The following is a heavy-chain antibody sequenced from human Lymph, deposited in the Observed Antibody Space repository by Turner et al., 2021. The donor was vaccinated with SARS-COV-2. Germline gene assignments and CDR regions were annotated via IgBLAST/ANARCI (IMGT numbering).Heavy chain of an antibody. CDR3: ARGRYSGGGMDV. V-gene: IGHV1-8*02. D-gene: IGHD1-26*01. J-gene: IGHJ6*02. Sequence: QVQLVQSGAEVKKPGASVKVSCKAPGYTFTSSDINWVRQATGQGLEWMGWMNPNSGNTGDAQKFQGRVTMTRNTSISTAYMELSSLRSEDTAVYYCARGRYSGGGMDVWGQGTTVTVSS. CDR2: MNPNSGNT. CDR1: GYTFTSSD.